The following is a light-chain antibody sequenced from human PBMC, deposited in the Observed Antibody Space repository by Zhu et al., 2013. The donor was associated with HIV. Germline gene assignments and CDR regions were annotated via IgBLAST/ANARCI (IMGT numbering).Light chain of an antibody. CDR1: QSVNNN. Sequence: EIVMTQSPATLSVSPGERATLFCRASQSVNNNLAWYQQKPGQAPRLLIYGASSRATGVPDRFRGSVSGTDFTLTISRLEPEDFAVYYCQEYGSSRTFGQGTKVEIK. J-gene: IGKJ1*01. CDR3: QEYGSSRT. V-gene: IGKV3-20*01. CDR2: GAS.